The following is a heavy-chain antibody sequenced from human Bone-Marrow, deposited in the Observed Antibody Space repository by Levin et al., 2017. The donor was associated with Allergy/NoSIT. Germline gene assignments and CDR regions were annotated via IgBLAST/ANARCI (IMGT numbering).Heavy chain of an antibody. J-gene: IGHJ5*02. Sequence: RSQTLSLTCSISGGSINTGGYSWSWIRQTPGKGLEWIGYIYHSGTTYYNPSFRGRVTISADTSKTQFSLTLTSVTAADTAMYYCARDSAAGSHWFDPWGQGILVTVSS. CDR3: ARDSAAGSHWFDP. V-gene: IGHV4-30-2*01. CDR2: IYHSGTT. CDR1: GGSINTGGYS. D-gene: IGHD2-15*01.